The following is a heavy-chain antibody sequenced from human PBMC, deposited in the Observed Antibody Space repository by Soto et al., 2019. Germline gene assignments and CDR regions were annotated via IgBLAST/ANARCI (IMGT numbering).Heavy chain of an antibody. CDR2: IYHSGSS. J-gene: IGHJ4*02. CDR3: AIHHRSWNGYGGSTFDY. V-gene: IGHV4-59*08. CDR1: GDSISRYY. Sequence: PSETLSLTCTVSGDSISRYYCTWIRQPPGKGLEWIGYIYHSGSSNYNPSLKSRVTMSIDTSNNQFFLKLSSATAADTAVYYCAIHHRSWNGYGGSTFDYWGQGILVTVSS. D-gene: IGHD5-18*01.